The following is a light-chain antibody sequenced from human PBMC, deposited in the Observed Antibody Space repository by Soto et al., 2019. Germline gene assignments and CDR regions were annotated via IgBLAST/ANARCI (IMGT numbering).Light chain of an antibody. CDR3: AAWDDSLNGRYV. J-gene: IGLJ1*01. Sequence: QSVLTQPPSASGTPGQRVTISCSGSSSNIGSNTVKWYQQLPGTAPKLVIYSNNQRPSGVPDRFSGSQSGTSASLAISGLQSVDEADYYCAAWDDSLNGRYVFGTGTKVTVL. CDR2: SNN. V-gene: IGLV1-44*01. CDR1: SSNIGSNT.